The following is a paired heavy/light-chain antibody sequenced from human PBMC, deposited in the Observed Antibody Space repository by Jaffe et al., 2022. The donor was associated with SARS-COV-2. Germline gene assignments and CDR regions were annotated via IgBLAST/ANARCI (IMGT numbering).Light chain of an antibody. J-gene: IGLJ3*02. CDR1: SGSVSNSNY. CDR2: NTN. CDR3: VLYMGSGLWV. V-gene: IGLV8-61*01. Sequence: QTVVTQEPSFSVSPGGTVTLTCGLSSGSVSNSNYPSWYQQTPGQAPRTFIYNTNIRSSGVPDRFSGSILGNKAALTITGAQADDESDYYCVLYMGSGLWVFGGGTKLTVL.
Heavy chain of an antibody. CDR1: GASISSGDYY. CDR2: IYYSGST. V-gene: IGHV4-39*01. Sequence: QLQLQESGPGLVKPSETLSLTCTVSGASISSGDYYWDWIRQPPGKGLEWIATIYYSGSTYYNPSLKSRVTISVDTSKSQFSLKLSSVTAADTAVYYCARHTPESGNFYWGQGTLVTVSS. CDR3: ARHTPESGNFY. D-gene: IGHD1-26*01. J-gene: IGHJ4*02.